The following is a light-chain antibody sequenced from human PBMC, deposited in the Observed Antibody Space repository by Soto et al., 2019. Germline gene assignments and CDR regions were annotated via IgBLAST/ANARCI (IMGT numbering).Light chain of an antibody. J-gene: IGLJ2*01. V-gene: IGLV6-57*04. CDR3: QSFDDNNVL. CDR2: KDN. CDR1: GGSIASNH. Sequence: NFMLTQPHSVSESPGKTVTISCTRSGGSIASNHVQWYQQRPGSAPTTVIYKDNQRPPGVPDRFSGSIDSSSNSASLTISGLKTEDEADYYCQSFDDNNVLFGGRTKVTVL.